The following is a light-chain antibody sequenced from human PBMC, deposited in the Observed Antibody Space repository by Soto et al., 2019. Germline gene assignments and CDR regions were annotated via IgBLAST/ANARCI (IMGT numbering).Light chain of an antibody. CDR1: QRVSNN. J-gene: IGKJ4*01. Sequence: EIVLQQSPGTLSLSPGARATLSCRASQRVSNNYLAWYQQRPGQAPRLLIYGVSTRANGVPARFSGSGSGTVFTLTISSLQSEDFAVYYCQQYNNWPLTFGGGTKVDIK. CDR2: GVS. CDR3: QQYNNWPLT. V-gene: IGKV3-15*01.